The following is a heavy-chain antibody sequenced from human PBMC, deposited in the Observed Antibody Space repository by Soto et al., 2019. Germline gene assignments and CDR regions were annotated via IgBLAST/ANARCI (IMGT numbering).Heavy chain of an antibody. CDR3: SSSKGTGWPHDY. J-gene: IGHJ4*02. D-gene: IGHD3-9*01. Sequence: GGSLRLSCTASGFTFGDYAMGWFRQGPGKGLEWVGFIRSKTYGGTAEYAASVKGRISISRDDSKSIAYLQMSSLKTEDTAVYYCSSSKGTGWPHDYWGQGTLVTVSS. CDR2: IRSKTYGGTA. CDR1: GFTFGDYA. V-gene: IGHV3-49*03.